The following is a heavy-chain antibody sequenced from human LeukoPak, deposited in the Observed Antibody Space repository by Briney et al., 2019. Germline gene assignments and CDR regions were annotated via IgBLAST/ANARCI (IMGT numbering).Heavy chain of an antibody. D-gene: IGHD3-22*01. Sequence: SETLSLTCTVSRGSISSSSYCWGWIRQPPGKGLEWIGCIYYSGSTYYNPSLKSRVTISVDTSKNQFSLKLSSVTAADTAVYYCARNPNYYDSSGYYNGDAFDICGQGTMVTVSS. V-gene: IGHV4-39*01. CDR2: IYYSGST. J-gene: IGHJ3*02. CDR1: RGSISSSSYC. CDR3: ARNPNYYDSSGYYNGDAFDI.